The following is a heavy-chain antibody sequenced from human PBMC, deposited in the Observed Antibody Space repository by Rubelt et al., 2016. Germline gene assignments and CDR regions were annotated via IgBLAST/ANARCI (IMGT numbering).Heavy chain of an antibody. V-gene: IGHV1-18*01. J-gene: IGHJ4*02. D-gene: IGHD6-6*01. CDR3: ARLDPTPNYFDY. CDR2: ISAYNGNT. Sequence: GRQAPGQGLEWMGWISAYNGNTNYAQKLQGRVTMTTDTSTSTAYMELRSLRSDDTAVYYCARLDPTPNYFDYWGQGTLVTVSS.